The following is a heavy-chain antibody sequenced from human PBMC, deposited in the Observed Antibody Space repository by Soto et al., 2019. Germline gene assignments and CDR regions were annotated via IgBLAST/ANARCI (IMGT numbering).Heavy chain of an antibody. V-gene: IGHV3-30*18. CDR3: AKEVGYQLYYFDY. J-gene: IGHJ4*02. Sequence: GGSLRLSCAASGFTFSSYGMHWVRQAPGKGLEWVAVISYDGSNKYYADSVKGRFTISRDNSKNTLYLQMNSLRAEDTAVYYCAKEVGYQLYYFDYWGQGTLVTVSS. CDR2: ISYDGSNK. CDR1: GFTFSSYG. D-gene: IGHD2-2*01.